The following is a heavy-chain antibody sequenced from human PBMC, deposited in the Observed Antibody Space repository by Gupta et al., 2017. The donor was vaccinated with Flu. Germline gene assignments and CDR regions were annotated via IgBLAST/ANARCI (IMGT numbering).Heavy chain of an antibody. V-gene: IGHV4-61*02. D-gene: IGHD6-13*01. CDR3: ARDDSSPFYGMDV. J-gene: IGHJ6*02. Sequence: QVQLQESGPGLVRPSQTLSLTCTVSGGSITSGSYYWSWLRQPAGKGPEWIGRIYTSGSTNYNPSFTSRATISVDTSKNQFSLRLRSVTAADTAVYYCARDDSSPFYGMDVWGQGTTVTVSS. CDR2: IYTSGST. CDR1: GGSITSGSYY.